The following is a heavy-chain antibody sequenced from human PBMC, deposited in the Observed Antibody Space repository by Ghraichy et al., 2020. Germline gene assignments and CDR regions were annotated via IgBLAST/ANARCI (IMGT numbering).Heavy chain of an antibody. D-gene: IGHD3/OR15-3a*01. J-gene: IGHJ3*02. V-gene: IGHV4-39*02. Sequence: SQTLSLTCTVSSDSISSGNSYWGWIRQPPGKVLEWLGTFSYRGSTYYNPSLKSRVALSLDTSKNHFSLKLTSVTGAYTALYYCARARFLDCQSLAFDMWGPGTMVTVSS. CDR3: ARARFLDCQSLAFDM. CDR1: SDSISSGNSY. CDR2: FSYRGST.